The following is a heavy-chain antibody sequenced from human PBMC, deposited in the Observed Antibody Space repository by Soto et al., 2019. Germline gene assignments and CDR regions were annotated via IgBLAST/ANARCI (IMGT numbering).Heavy chain of an antibody. V-gene: IGHV4-31*03. CDR3: ARDDSYGSGTYGF. Sequence: PSETLSLTCTVSGGSISSGGYYWTWIRQHPGKGLEWIGYIYYSGSTYYNPSLKSRVTISVDTSRDQFSLRLSSVTAADTALYYCARDDSYGSGTYGFRGQGPLVTVSS. CDR1: GGSISSGGYY. J-gene: IGHJ4*02. CDR2: IYYSGST. D-gene: IGHD3-10*01.